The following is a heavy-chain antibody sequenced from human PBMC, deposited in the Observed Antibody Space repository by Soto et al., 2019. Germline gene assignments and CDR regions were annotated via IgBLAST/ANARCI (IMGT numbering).Heavy chain of an antibody. D-gene: IGHD3-9*01. J-gene: IGHJ6*03. CDR3: ARGDYDILTGWTDYYYFYLDA. CDR1: GGSISSYY. Sequence: PSETLSLTCTVSGGSISSYYWSWIRQPPGKGLEWIGYIYYSGSTNYNPSLKSRVTISADTSKHQFSLKLSSVTAADTAVYYCARGDYDILTGWTDYYYFYLDAWGKGPTVTVS. V-gene: IGHV4-59*01. CDR2: IYYSGST.